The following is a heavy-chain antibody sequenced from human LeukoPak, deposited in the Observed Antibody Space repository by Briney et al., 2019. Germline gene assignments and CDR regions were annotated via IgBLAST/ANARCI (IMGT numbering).Heavy chain of an antibody. CDR1: GGGFTFTSHS. Sequence: SVKVSCKASGGGFTFTSHSITWVRQAPGQGLEWMAGFIPIYGSPSYAQKFQGRVTMTSDESTRTVYMELSSLRSEDTAIYYCAGSFYDNSPDAFDLWGQGTMVTVSS. J-gene: IGHJ3*01. CDR3: AGSFYDNSPDAFDL. V-gene: IGHV1-69*01. CDR2: FIPIYGSP. D-gene: IGHD3-22*01.